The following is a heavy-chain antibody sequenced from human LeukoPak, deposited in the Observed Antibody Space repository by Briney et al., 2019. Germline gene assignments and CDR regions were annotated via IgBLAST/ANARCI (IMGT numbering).Heavy chain of an antibody. Sequence: SETLSLTCTVSGGSISSYYWSWIRQPPGKGLEWIGYIYYSGSTNYNPSLKSRVTISVDTSKNQFSLKLSSVTAADTAVYYCARVRHSGSYRDAFDIWGQGTMVTVSS. V-gene: IGHV4-59*12. J-gene: IGHJ3*02. CDR1: GGSISSYY. CDR2: IYYSGST. CDR3: ARVRHSGSYRDAFDI. D-gene: IGHD1-26*01.